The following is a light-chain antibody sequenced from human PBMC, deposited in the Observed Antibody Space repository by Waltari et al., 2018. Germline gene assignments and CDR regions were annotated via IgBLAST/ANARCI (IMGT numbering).Light chain of an antibody. J-gene: IGLJ3*02. Sequence: QSALTQPASVSGSPGQSITISCTGTSSDVGSYNLVSWYQQHPGKAPKLMSYEGSKRPSGVSNRFSGSKSGNTASLTISGLQAEDEADYYCCSYAGPWVFGGGTKLTVL. V-gene: IGLV2-23*01. CDR1: SSDVGSYNL. CDR2: EGS. CDR3: CSYAGPWV.